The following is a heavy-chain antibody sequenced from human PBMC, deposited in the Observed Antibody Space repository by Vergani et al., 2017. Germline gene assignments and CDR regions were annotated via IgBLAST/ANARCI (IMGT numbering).Heavy chain of an antibody. CDR3: AGGLVQCSGGSSYPTVFDY. CDR2: IIPIFGTA. Sequence: QVQLVQSGAEVKKPGSSVKVSCKASGGTFSSYAISWVRQAPGQGLEWMGGIIPIFGTANYAQKFQGRVTITADESTSTAYMELSSLRSEDTAVYYCAGGLVQCSGGSSYPTVFDYWGQGTLVTVSS. J-gene: IGHJ4*02. D-gene: IGHD2-15*01. CDR1: GGTFSSYA. V-gene: IGHV1-69*01.